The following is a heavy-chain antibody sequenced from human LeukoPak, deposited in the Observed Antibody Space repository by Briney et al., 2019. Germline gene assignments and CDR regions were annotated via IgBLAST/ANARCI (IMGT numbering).Heavy chain of an antibody. CDR1: GGSFSGYY. J-gene: IGHJ4*02. D-gene: IGHD6-6*01. V-gene: IGHV4-34*01. CDR2: INHSGST. Sequence: SSETLSLTCAVYGGSFSGYYWSWIRQPPGKGLEWIGEINHSGSTNYNPSLKSRVTISVDTSKNQFSLKLSRLRSDDTAVYYCAREYSSSVLDYWGQGTLVTVSS. CDR3: AREYSSSVLDY.